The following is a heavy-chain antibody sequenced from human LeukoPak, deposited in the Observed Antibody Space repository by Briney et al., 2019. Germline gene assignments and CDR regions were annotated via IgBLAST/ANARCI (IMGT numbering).Heavy chain of an antibody. Sequence: PGGSLRLSCAASGFTFSSLAMSWVRQAPGKGLEWVSAITGSGSNTYYADSVKGRFTISRDNSKNTLYLQMNSLRAEDAAIYYCARVLYYYASVSYNYYMDVWGKGTTVTISS. D-gene: IGHD3-10*01. CDR2: ITGSGSNT. V-gene: IGHV3-23*01. CDR1: GFTFSSLA. J-gene: IGHJ6*03. CDR3: ARVLYYYASVSYNYYMDV.